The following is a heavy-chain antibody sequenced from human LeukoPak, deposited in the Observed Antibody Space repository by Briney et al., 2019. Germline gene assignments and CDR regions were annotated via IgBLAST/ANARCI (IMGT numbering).Heavy chain of an antibody. V-gene: IGHV4-34*01. CDR1: GGSFSGYY. D-gene: IGHD6-13*01. CDR2: INHSGST. J-gene: IGHJ4*02. Sequence: SETLSLTCAVYGGSFSGYYWSSIRQPPGKGLEWIGEINHSGSTNYNPSLKSRVTISVDTSKNQFSLKLSSVTAADTAVYYCARERAAAGTFDYWGQGTLVTVSS. CDR3: ARERAAAGTFDY.